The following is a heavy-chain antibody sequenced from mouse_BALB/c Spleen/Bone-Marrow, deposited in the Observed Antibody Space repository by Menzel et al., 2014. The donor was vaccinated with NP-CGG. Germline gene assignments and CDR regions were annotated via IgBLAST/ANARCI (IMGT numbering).Heavy chain of an antibody. CDR2: ISNGGGST. D-gene: IGHD1-1*01. J-gene: IGHJ4*01. CDR3: ARHPIYYYGSSWGNYAMGY. CDR1: GFTFSSYT. V-gene: IGHV5-12-2*01. Sequence: EVKLVESGGGLVQPGGSLKLSCAASGFTFSSYTMSWVRQTPEKRLEWVAYISNGGGSTHYPDTVKGRFTISRDNAKNGLYLQMSSLKSEDTAMYYCARHPIYYYGSSWGNYAMGYWGQGTSVTVSS.